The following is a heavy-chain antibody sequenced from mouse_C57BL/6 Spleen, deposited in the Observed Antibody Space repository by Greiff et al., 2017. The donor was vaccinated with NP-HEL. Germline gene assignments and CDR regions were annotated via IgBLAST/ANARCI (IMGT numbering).Heavy chain of an antibody. J-gene: IGHJ4*01. V-gene: IGHV5-17*01. CDR3: ASVRSLYAMDY. Sequence: EVHLVESGGGLVKPGGSLKLSCAASGFTFSDYGMHWVRQAPEKGLEWVAYISSGSSTIYYADTVKGRFTISRDNAKNTLFLQMTSLRSEDTAMYYCASVRSLYAMDYWGQGTSVTVSS. CDR2: ISSGSSTI. D-gene: IGHD1-1*01. CDR1: GFTFSDYG.